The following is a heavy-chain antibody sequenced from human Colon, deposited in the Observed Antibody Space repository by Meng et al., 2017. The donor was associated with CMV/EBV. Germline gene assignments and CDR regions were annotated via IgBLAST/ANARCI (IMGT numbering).Heavy chain of an antibody. J-gene: IGHJ4*02. CDR1: GFTFSTYW. V-gene: IGHV3-74*01. Sequence: GESLKISCAASGFTFSTYWMHWVRQAPGKGLVWVSRINSDGSSTTYADSVKGRFTISRDNAKNTVYLRMNSLRVEDTAVYYCARDDYSGPDYWGQGTLVTVS. D-gene: IGHD2-21*01. CDR3: ARDDYSGPDY. CDR2: INSDGSST.